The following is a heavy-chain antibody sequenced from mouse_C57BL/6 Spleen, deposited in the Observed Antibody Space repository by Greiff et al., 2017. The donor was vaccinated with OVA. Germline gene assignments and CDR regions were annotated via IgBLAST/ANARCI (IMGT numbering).Heavy chain of an antibody. CDR3: SVDSAVYYCAFYGSSFAY. Sequence: VQRVESGPELARPWASVKISCQAFYTFSRRVHFAIRDTNYWMQRVKQRPGQGLEWIGAIYPGNGDTSYHQKFKGKATLTADKFSSTAYMQLSILTSVDSAVYYCAFYGSSFAYWGQGTLVTVSA. J-gene: IGHJ3*01. V-gene: IGHV1-87*01. CDR1: YTFSRRVH. CDR2: GQGLEWIG. D-gene: IGHD1-1*01.